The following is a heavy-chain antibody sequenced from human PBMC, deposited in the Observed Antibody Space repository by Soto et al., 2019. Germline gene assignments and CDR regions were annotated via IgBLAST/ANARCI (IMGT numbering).Heavy chain of an antibody. CDR2: IWFDGSNK. D-gene: IGHD3-10*01. V-gene: IGHV3-33*01. Sequence: QVQLVESGGGVVQPGRSLRLSCAASGFTFSSYGMHWVRQAPGKGLEWVAVIWFDGSNKYYADSVKGRFTISRDNSKNTLYLQMNSLRAEDTAVYYCARGTGDYYYGMDVWGQGTTFTVSS. J-gene: IGHJ6*02. CDR1: GFTFSSYG. CDR3: ARGTGDYYYGMDV.